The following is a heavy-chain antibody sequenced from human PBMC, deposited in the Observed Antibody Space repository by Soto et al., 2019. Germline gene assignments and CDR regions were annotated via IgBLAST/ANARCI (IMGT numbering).Heavy chain of an antibody. CDR2: IFYSGTT. J-gene: IGHJ5*02. CDR1: GGSLSSYY. Sequence: PSETLSLTCTVSGGSLSSYYWSWIRQPPGEGLEWIGYIFYSGTTNYDPSLNSRVTISRDTSKNQFSLKLSSVTAADTAVYYCARPLFGRGNWFDPWGQGTLVTVSS. CDR3: ARPLFGRGNWFDP. V-gene: IGHV4-59*01. D-gene: IGHD3-10*01.